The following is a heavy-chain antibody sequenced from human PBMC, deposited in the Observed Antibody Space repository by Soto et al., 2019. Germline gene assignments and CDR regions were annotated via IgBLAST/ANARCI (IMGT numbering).Heavy chain of an antibody. Sequence: SETLSLTCAVYGGSFSGYYWSWIRQPPGKGLEWIGEINHSGSTNYNPSLKSRVSISVDTSKNQFSLKLSSVTAADTAVYYCARVGSVVVVPAAISSVRAFDIWGQGTMVTVSS. V-gene: IGHV4-34*01. CDR3: ARVGSVVVVPAAISSVRAFDI. D-gene: IGHD2-2*01. J-gene: IGHJ3*02. CDR1: GGSFSGYY. CDR2: INHSGST.